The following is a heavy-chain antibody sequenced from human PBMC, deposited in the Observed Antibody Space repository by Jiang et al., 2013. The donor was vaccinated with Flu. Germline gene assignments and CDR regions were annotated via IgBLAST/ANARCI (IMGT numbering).Heavy chain of an antibody. J-gene: IGHJ5*02. V-gene: IGHV4-61*02. Sequence: SLTCTVSGGSISSGSYYWSWIRQPAGKGLEWIGRIYTSGSTNYNPSLKSRVTISVDTSKNQFSLKLSSVTAADTAVYYCARDIRRGEYSRWFDPWGQGTLVTVSS. CDR1: GGSISSGSYY. D-gene: IGHD6-6*01. CDR3: ARDIRRGEYSRWFDP. CDR2: IYTSGST.